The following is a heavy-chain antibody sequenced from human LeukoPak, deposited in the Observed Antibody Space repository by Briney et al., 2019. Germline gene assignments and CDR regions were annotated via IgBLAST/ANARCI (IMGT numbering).Heavy chain of an antibody. J-gene: IGHJ4*02. V-gene: IGHV3-30*18. CDR2: ISYDGSNK. CDR3: AKDHGSGWY. Sequence: GGSLRLSCAASGFTFSSYGMHWVRQAPGKGLEWVAVISYDGSNKYYADSVKGRFTISRDNSKNTLYLQMNSLRAEDTAVYYCAKDHGSGWYWGQGTLVTVSS. D-gene: IGHD6-19*01. CDR1: GFTFSSYG.